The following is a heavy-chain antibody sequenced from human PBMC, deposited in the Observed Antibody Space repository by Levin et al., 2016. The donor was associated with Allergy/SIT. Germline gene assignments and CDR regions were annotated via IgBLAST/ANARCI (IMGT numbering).Heavy chain of an antibody. CDR3: AAVGRFGPYGDTPGTHYYYYYGMDV. CDR2: INPNSGGT. D-gene: IGHD4-17*01. CDR1: GYTFTSYY. J-gene: IGHJ6*02. Sequence: ASVKVSCKASGYTFTSYYMHWVRQAPGQGLEWMGWINPNSGGTNYAQKFQGRVTMTRDTSISTAYMELSRLRSDDTAVYYCAAVGRFGPYGDTPGTHYYYYYGMDVWGQGTTVTVSS. V-gene: IGHV1-2*02.